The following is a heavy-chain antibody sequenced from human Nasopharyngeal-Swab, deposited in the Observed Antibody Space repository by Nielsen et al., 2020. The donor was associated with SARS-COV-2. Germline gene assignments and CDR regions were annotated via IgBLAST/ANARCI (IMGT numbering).Heavy chain of an antibody. CDR3: ARPIGGPGEYQLHGSYYYYGMDV. V-gene: IGHV1-2*06. CDR2: INPNSGGT. D-gene: IGHD2-2*01. J-gene: IGHJ6*02. Sequence: ASVKVSCKASGYTFTGYYMHWVRQAPGQGLEWMGRINPNSGGTNYAQKFQGRVTMTRDTSISTAYMELSSLRSEDTAVYYCARPIGGPGEYQLHGSYYYYGMDVWGQGTTVTVSS. CDR1: GYTFTGYY.